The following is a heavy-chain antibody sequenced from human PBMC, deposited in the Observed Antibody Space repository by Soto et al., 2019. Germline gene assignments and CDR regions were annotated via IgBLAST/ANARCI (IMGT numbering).Heavy chain of an antibody. D-gene: IGHD2-2*01. CDR1: GFTFSRYY. Sequence: ELQLVESGGGLVEPGESLRLSCAASGFTFSRYYMNWVRQAPGKGLEWVSSISTTSTYTHYADSLKGRFTISRDNAKKLLYLQMDSLRAEDTAVYYCARDDGLSSTNVKAFDIWGQGTNVTVSS. CDR2: ISTTSTYT. CDR3: ARDDGLSSTNVKAFDI. J-gene: IGHJ3*02. V-gene: IGHV3-21*01.